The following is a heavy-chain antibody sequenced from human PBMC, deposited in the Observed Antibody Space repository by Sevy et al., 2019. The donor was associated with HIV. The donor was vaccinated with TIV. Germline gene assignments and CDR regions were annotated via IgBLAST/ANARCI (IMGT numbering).Heavy chain of an antibody. Sequence: PGGSLRLSCAASGFTVTSNYINWVRQAPGKGLEWVSVIYNDGRTYYADSVKGRFTSSRDNSKNTVYLQMNSLRSEDTSVYYCAREPGGDYYFDYWGQGTLVTVSS. CDR1: GFTVTSNY. CDR2: IYNDGRT. J-gene: IGHJ4*02. D-gene: IGHD4-17*01. V-gene: IGHV3-66*02. CDR3: AREPGGDYYFDY.